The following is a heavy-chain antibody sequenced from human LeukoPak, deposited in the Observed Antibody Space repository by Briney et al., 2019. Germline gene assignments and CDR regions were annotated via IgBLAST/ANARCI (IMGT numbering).Heavy chain of an antibody. CDR1: GFTFSNYW. J-gene: IGHJ4*02. CDR2: ISSDGSST. D-gene: IGHD5-12*01. Sequence: PGGSLRLSCAASGFTFSNYWMHWVRQAPGKGLVWVSRISSDGSSTNYADSVKGRFTISRDNAKNSLYLQMNSLRAEDTAVYYCARSDRGYSGYAFWGQGTLVTVSS. V-gene: IGHV3-74*01. CDR3: ARSDRGYSGYAF.